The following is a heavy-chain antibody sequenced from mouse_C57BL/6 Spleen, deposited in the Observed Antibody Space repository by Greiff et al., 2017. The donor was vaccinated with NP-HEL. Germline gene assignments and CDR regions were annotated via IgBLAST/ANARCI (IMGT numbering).Heavy chain of an antibody. V-gene: IGHV14-3*01. D-gene: IGHD1-1*01. J-gene: IGHJ2*01. Sequence: VQLQQSVAELVRPGASVKLSCTASGFNIKNTYMHWVKQRPEQGLEWIGRIDPANGNTKYAPKFQGKATITADTSSNTAYLQLSSLTSEDTAIYYCARGTYYYGSSYDYFDYWGQGTTLTVSS. CDR3: ARGTYYYGSSYDYFDY. CDR1: GFNIKNTY. CDR2: IDPANGNT.